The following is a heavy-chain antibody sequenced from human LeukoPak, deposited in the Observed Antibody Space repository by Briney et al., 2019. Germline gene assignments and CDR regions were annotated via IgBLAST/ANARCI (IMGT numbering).Heavy chain of an antibody. D-gene: IGHD7-27*01. V-gene: IGHV3-30-3*01. CDR1: GFTFSSYA. J-gene: IGHJ4*02. CDR2: ISYDGSNK. Sequence: PGRPLRLSCAASGFTFSSYAMHWVRQAPGKGLEWVAVISYDGSNKYYADSVKGRFTISRDNSKNTLYLQMNSLRAEDTAVYYCAKDWAPDYWGQGTLVTVSS. CDR3: AKDWAPDY.